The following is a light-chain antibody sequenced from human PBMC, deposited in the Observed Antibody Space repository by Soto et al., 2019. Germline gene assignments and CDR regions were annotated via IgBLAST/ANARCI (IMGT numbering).Light chain of an antibody. CDR3: ETWDSNTRV. Sequence: QAVVTQSSSASASQGSSVKLTCTLSSGHSSYIIAWHQQQPGKAPRYLMKLEGSGSYNKGSGVPDRFSGSSSGADRYLTISNLQFEDEADYYCETWDSNTRVFGTGTKLTVL. V-gene: IGLV4-60*02. CDR1: SGHSSYI. J-gene: IGLJ1*01. CDR2: LEGSGSY.